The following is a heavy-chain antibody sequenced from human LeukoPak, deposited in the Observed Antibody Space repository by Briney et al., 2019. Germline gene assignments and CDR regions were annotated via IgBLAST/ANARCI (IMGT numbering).Heavy chain of an antibody. CDR3: ARPSSTDYV. CDR2: LNPKSGDT. D-gene: IGHD2-2*01. CDR1: GYTFTDYY. V-gene: IGHV1-2*02. J-gene: IGHJ4*02. Sequence: ASVKLSCKASGYTFTDYYYIHWVRQAPGQGLEWMGWLNPKSGDTNYAQKFQGRVTVTRDTSISTAYMELSRLRSADTAVYYCARPSSTDYVWGQGTQVTVSS.